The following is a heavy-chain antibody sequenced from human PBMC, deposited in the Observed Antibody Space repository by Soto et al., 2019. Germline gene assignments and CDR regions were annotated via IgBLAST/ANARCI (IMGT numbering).Heavy chain of an antibody. CDR2: IYHGGST. D-gene: IGHD3-22*01. Sequence: SETLSLTCAVSGYSISSGYYWGWLRQPPGKGLEWTGGIYHGGSTYYNPSLNSRVTLSIDMTNNHVSLILNSVTAADTAVYYCASVGPWVPYYYDSSPYTFEYWFDPWGQGTLVTVSS. V-gene: IGHV4-38-2*01. CDR1: GYSISSGYY. J-gene: IGHJ5*02. CDR3: ASVGPWVPYYYDSSPYTFEYWFDP.